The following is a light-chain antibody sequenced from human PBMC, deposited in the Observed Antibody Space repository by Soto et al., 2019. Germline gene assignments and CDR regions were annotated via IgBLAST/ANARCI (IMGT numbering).Light chain of an antibody. CDR2: DVS. CDR3: QSYDSSLSAYYV. V-gene: IGLV2-14*01. CDR1: SSDVGGYNY. Sequence: QSVLTQPASVSGSPGQSITISCTGTSSDVGGYNYVSWYQQHPGKAPKFMIYDVSNRPSGVSNRFSGSKSGTSASLAITGLQAKDEADYYCQSYDSSLSAYYVFGTGTKVTVL. J-gene: IGLJ1*01.